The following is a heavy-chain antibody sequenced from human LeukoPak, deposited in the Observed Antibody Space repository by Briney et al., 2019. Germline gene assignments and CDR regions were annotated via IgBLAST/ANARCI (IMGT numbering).Heavy chain of an antibody. CDR3: ARDGDGYNFYYYYYMDI. Sequence: PSETLSLTCTVSGGSITSYYWTWIRQPPGKGLEWIGEINHSGSTNYNPSLKSRVTISVDTSKNQFSLKLSSVTAADTAVYYCARDGDGYNFYYYYYMDIWGKGTTVTVSS. CDR1: GGSITSYY. V-gene: IGHV4-34*01. CDR2: INHSGST. D-gene: IGHD5-24*01. J-gene: IGHJ6*03.